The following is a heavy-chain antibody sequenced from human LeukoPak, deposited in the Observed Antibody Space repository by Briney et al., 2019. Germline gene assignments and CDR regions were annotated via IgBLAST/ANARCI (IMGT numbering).Heavy chain of an antibody. CDR3: AMTDDILIASSY. CDR2: IYSAGTS. CDR1: GFSVSAIY. Sequence: PGGSLRLSCTVSGFSVSAIYMSWVRQAPGKGLQWVSVIYSAGTSFHAESLEGRFTVSRDISKNTLYLQMNSLRVEDTGVYYCAMTDDILIASSYWGQGTSVTVSS. D-gene: IGHD3-9*01. J-gene: IGHJ4*02. V-gene: IGHV3-53*01.